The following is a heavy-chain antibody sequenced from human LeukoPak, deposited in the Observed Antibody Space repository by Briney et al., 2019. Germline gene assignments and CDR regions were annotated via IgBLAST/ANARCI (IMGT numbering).Heavy chain of an antibody. V-gene: IGHV3-7*03. J-gene: IGHJ3*02. CDR2: IKQDGSEK. Sequence: GGSLRLSCAASGFTFSDYYMSWVRQAPGKGLEWVANIKQDGSEKYYVDSVKGRFTISRDNAKNSLYLQMNSLRAEDTAVHYCARNLLYYYDSSGYSAFDIWGQGTMVTVSS. D-gene: IGHD3-22*01. CDR3: ARNLLYYYDSSGYSAFDI. CDR1: GFTFSDYY.